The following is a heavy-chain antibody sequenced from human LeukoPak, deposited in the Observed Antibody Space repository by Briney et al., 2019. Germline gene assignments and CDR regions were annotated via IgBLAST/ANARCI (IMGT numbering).Heavy chain of an antibody. D-gene: IGHD2-8*01. V-gene: IGHV6-1*01. CDR2: TYFRSKWLY. J-gene: IGHJ6*04. CDR1: GDGVSSKNVA. CDR3: ARSVRSHYSHYYGMDV. Sequence: PSQTLSLTCAISGDGVSSKNVAWNWIRQSPSRGLEWLGRTYFRSKWLYDYASSVKSRIIVNADTSTNQFSLQLKPMTPEDTAVYYCARSVRSHYSHYYGMDVWGRGTTVIV.